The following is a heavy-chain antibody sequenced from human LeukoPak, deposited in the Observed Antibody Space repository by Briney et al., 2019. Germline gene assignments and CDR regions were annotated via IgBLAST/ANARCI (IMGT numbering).Heavy chain of an antibody. J-gene: IGHJ4*02. CDR1: GFTFNSYG. CDR2: ISYDGSNK. D-gene: IGHD5-24*01. Sequence: GGSLRLSCAASGFTFNSYGMHWVRQAPGKGLEWVAVISYDGSNKYYADSVKGRFTISRDNSKNTLYLQMNSLRAEDTAVYYCARDTGYSFDYWGQGTLVTVSS. V-gene: IGHV3-30*03. CDR3: ARDTGYSFDY.